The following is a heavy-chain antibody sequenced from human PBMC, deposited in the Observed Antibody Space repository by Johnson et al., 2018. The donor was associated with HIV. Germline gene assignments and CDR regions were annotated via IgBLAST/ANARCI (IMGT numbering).Heavy chain of an antibody. Sequence: VQLVESGGVVVQPGGSLRLSCAASGFTFDDYTMHWVRQAPGKGLEWVANIKQDGSEKYYVDSVKGRFTISRDNAKNSLYLQMNSLRAEDTAVYYCARDRRVGAAAPDDAFDIGGQGTMVTV. D-gene: IGHD6-13*01. V-gene: IGHV3-7*03. CDR3: ARDRRVGAAAPDDAFDI. CDR1: GFTFDDYT. CDR2: IKQDGSEK. J-gene: IGHJ3*02.